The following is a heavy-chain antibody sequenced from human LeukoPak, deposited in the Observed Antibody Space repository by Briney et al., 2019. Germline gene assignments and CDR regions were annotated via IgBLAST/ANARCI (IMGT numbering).Heavy chain of an antibody. V-gene: IGHV3-23*01. CDR1: GLTFSRYC. J-gene: IGHJ6*04. CDR3: AKGALTGQLYYFMDV. CDR2: ISDVCGTT. Sequence: GGSLRLSCAASGLTFSRYCELCVRHPPAKGPECVSSISDVCGTTYHTDSARGRFTISRHNAKNTLYLQMNNLRAEDRAVYYCAKGALTGQLYYFMDVWGRGTAVTVST. D-gene: IGHD3-9*01.